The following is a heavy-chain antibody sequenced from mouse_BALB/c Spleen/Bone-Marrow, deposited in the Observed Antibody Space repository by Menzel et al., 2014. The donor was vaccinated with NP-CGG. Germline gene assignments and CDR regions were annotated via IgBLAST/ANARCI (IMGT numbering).Heavy chain of an antibody. CDR3: ARWGGNYVGYYAMDY. J-gene: IGHJ4*01. CDR2: ISYSGLT. CDR1: GYSITSDYV. Sequence: VQLQQPGPGLVKPSQSLSLTCSVAGYSITSDYVRNWIRQFPGNKLEWMGYISYSGLTSYNPSLKSRFSITRDTSKNQFFLQLNSVTTEDTATYYCARWGGNYVGYYAMDYWGQGTSVTVSS. D-gene: IGHD2-1*01. V-gene: IGHV3-2*02.